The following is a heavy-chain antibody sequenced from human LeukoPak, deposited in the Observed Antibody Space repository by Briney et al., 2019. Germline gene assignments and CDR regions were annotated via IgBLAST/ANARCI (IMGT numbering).Heavy chain of an antibody. CDR3: ARVASSSWYYFDY. V-gene: IGHV4-39*07. CDR1: GGSISTGTYY. D-gene: IGHD6-13*01. CDR2: INYSGTT. Sequence: SETLSLTCTVSGGSISTGTYYWGWIRQPPGKGLEWIGSINYSGTTYYNPSLKSRLTISVDTSKNQFSLKLSSVTAADTAVYYCARVASSSWYYFDYWGQGTLVTVSS. J-gene: IGHJ4*02.